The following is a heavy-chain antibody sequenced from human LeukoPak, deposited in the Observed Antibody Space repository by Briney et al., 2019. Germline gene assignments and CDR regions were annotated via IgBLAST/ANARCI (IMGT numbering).Heavy chain of an antibody. CDR1: GGTFSSYA. CDR3: ARSLGYCSGGSCYSAEYFQH. V-gene: IGHV1-69*01. J-gene: IGHJ1*01. CDR2: IIPIFGTA. D-gene: IGHD2-15*01. Sequence: SVKVSCKASGGTFSSYAISWVRQPPGQGLEGMGGIIPIFGTANYAQKFQGRVTITADESTSTAYMELSSLRSEDTAVYYCARSLGYCSGGSCYSAEYFQHWGQGTLVTVSS.